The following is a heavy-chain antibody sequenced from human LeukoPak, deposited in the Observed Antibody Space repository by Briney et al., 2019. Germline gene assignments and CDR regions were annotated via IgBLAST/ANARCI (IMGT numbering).Heavy chain of an antibody. J-gene: IGHJ6*03. D-gene: IGHD2-2*01. Sequence: SETLSLTCTVSGGSISSYYWSWIRQPPGKGLEWIGRIYTSGSTNYNPSLKSRVTMSVDTSKNQFSLKLSSVTAADTAVYYCARVSPPVVPAPSYYYMDVWGKGTTVTVSS. V-gene: IGHV4-4*07. CDR2: IYTSGST. CDR3: ARVSPPVVPAPSYYYMDV. CDR1: GGSISSYY.